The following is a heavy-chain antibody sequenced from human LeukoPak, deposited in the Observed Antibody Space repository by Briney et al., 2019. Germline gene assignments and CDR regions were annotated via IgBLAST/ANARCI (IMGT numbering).Heavy chain of an antibody. Sequence: PGGSLRLSCAASGFTFSSYGMHWVRQAPGKGLEWVSTISGGGDATYYADSVKGRFTISRDNSKNTLYLQMNSLRAEDTALYYCARGGDGYTNGDYWGQGTLVTVSS. D-gene: IGHD5-24*01. V-gene: IGHV3-23*01. CDR1: GFTFSSYG. CDR3: ARGGDGYTNGDY. CDR2: ISGGGDAT. J-gene: IGHJ4*02.